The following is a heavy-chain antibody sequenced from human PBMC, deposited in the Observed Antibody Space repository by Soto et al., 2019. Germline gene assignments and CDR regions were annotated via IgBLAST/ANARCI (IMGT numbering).Heavy chain of an antibody. Sequence: ALRLSCAASGFTFSSYAMHWVRQAPGKGLEWVAVISYDGSNKYYADSVEGRFTISRDNSKNTLYLQMNSLRAEDTAVYYCARDPGYSGYYYYYYGMDVWGQGTTVTVSS. D-gene: IGHD5-12*01. CDR2: ISYDGSNK. CDR3: ARDPGYSGYYYYYYGMDV. V-gene: IGHV3-30-3*01. CDR1: GFTFSSYA. J-gene: IGHJ6*02.